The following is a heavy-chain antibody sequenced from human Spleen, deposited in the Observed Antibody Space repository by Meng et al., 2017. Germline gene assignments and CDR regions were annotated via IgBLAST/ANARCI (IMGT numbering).Heavy chain of an antibody. D-gene: IGHD6-13*01. J-gene: IGHJ4*02. CDR3: VRDEDISAAGKLFGDY. CDR1: GYNFPDYW. V-gene: IGHV1-2*06. CDR2: IDPKSGDT. Sequence: GQLVPSGAEVKKPGAPVKSSCKPSGYNFPDYWLHWVRRAPGQGLEWMGRIDPKSGDTHYAQRFQGRVTMTGDTSISTAYMELSGLRSDDTAMYYCVRDEDISAAGKLFGDYWGQGTLVTVSS.